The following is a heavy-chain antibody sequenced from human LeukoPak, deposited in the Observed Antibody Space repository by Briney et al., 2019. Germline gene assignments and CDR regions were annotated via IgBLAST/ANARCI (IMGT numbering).Heavy chain of an antibody. D-gene: IGHD3-22*01. J-gene: IGHJ4*02. Sequence: SETLSLTCTVSGGSISSSSYYWGWIRQPPGKGLEWIGSIYYSGSTYYNPSLKSRVTISVDTSKNQFSLKLSSVTAADTAVYYCARGYRSRIVVVLGYFDYWGQGTLVTVSS. CDR3: ARGYRSRIVVVLGYFDY. V-gene: IGHV4-39*07. CDR1: GGSISSSSYY. CDR2: IYYSGST.